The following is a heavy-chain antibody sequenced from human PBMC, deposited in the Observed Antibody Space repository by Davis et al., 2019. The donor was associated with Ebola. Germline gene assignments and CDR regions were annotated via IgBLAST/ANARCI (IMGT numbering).Heavy chain of an antibody. J-gene: IGHJ4*02. CDR2: ISGSGGST. CDR1: GFTFSSYA. Sequence: GESLKISCAASGFTFSSYAMSWVRQAPGKGLEWVSAISGSGGSTYYADSVKGRFTISRDNSKNTLYLQMNSLRAEDTAVYYCAKTFARGTSGYFDYWGQGTLVTVSS. CDR3: AKTFARGTSGYFDY. D-gene: IGHD3-3*01. V-gene: IGHV3-23*01.